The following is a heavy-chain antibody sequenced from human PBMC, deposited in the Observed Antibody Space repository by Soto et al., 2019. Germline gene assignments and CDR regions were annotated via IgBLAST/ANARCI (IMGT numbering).Heavy chain of an antibody. CDR2: ISGSGGST. CDR1: GFTFSSYA. J-gene: IGHJ5*02. Sequence: GSLRLSCAASGFTFSSYAMSWVRQAPGKGLEWVSGISGSGGSTYYADSVKGRFTISRDNSKNTLYLQMNSLRADDTAVYYCAKVMVKNWFDPWGQGTLVTVSS. D-gene: IGHD5-18*01. V-gene: IGHV3-23*01. CDR3: AKVMVKNWFDP.